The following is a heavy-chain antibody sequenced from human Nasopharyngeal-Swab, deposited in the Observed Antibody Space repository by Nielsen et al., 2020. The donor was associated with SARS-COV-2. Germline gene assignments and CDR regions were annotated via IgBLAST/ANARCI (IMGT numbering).Heavy chain of an antibody. CDR1: GFTFSSYW. V-gene: IGHV3-7*03. J-gene: IGHJ5*02. D-gene: IGHD6-19*01. CDR2: IKQDGSEK. Sequence: GESLKISCAASGFTFSSYWMSWVRQAPGKGLEWVAKIKQDGSEKYYVDSVKGRFTISRGNAKNSLYLQLNSLRAEDTAMYYCAKYTSGWGWFDPWGLGTLVTSPQ. CDR3: AKYTSGWGWFDP.